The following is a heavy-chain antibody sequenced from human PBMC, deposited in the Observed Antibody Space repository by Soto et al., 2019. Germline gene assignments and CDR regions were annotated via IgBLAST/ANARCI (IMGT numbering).Heavy chain of an antibody. V-gene: IGHV3-13*04. Sequence: EVQLVESGGGLVQPGGSLRLSCAASGFTFSSYDMHWVRQVTGKRLEWVSAIGTAGDTYYPGSVKGRFTISRENAKNSLYLQMNSLTAVDTAVYYCARGFGGSGNYYYYGMDVWGQGTTVTVSS. CDR1: GFTFSSYD. CDR2: IGTAGDT. J-gene: IGHJ6*02. D-gene: IGHD3-10*01. CDR3: ARGFGGSGNYYYYGMDV.